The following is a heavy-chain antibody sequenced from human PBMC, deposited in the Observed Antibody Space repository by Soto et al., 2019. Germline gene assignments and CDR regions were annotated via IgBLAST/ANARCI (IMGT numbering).Heavy chain of an antibody. J-gene: IGHJ4*02. Sequence: GGSLRLSCAASGFTFSSYAMSWVRQAPGKGLEWVSAISGSGGSTYYADSVKGRFTISRDNSKNTLYLQMNSLRAEDTAVYFCAKDRDFWSGGPFDYWGQGTLVTVSS. CDR3: AKDRDFWSGGPFDY. CDR2: ISGSGGST. CDR1: GFTFSSYA. V-gene: IGHV3-23*01. D-gene: IGHD3-3*01.